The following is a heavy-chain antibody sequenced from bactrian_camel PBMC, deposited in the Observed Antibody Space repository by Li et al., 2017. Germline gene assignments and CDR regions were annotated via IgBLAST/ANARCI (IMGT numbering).Heavy chain of an antibody. V-gene: IGHV3S55*01. D-gene: IGHD5*01. Sequence: VQLVESGGGSVQAGGSLRLSCVVSGYRVGTAGVGWFRQAPGKEREMVSTIRRTGETDYAESVKGRFTISLDTEKSKLYLQMDRLKTEDTAVYYCAADLGPPLRVFDQRDYWGQGTQVTVS. CDR3: AADLGPPLRVFDQRDY. CDR1: GYRVGTAG. CDR2: IRRTGET. J-gene: IGHJ4*01.